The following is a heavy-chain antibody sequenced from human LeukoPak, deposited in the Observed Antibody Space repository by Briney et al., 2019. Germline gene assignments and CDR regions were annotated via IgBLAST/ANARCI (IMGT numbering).Heavy chain of an antibody. D-gene: IGHD5-12*01. Sequence: EPGGSLRLSCAASGFTFSSYGMSWVRQAPGKGLEWVSAISGSGGSTYYADSVKGRFTISRDNSKNTLYLQMNSLRAEDTAVYYCAKGRGYEHKNYYYYMDVWGKGTTVTISS. CDR1: GFTFSSYG. CDR2: ISGSGGST. V-gene: IGHV3-23*01. CDR3: AKGRGYEHKNYYYYMDV. J-gene: IGHJ6*03.